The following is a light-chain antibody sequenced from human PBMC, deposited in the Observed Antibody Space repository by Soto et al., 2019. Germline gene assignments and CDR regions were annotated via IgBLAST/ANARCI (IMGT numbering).Light chain of an antibody. Sequence: EIVMTQSPATLSLSPGERATLSCRASQSLTTDLAWYQQKPGQPPRLLIYGASTRATDIPARFSGSGSGTEFTLTISSLQSEDFAVYYCQQYKNWPRTFGQGTKVEIK. J-gene: IGKJ1*01. CDR2: GAS. CDR1: QSLTTD. CDR3: QQYKNWPRT. V-gene: IGKV3-15*01.